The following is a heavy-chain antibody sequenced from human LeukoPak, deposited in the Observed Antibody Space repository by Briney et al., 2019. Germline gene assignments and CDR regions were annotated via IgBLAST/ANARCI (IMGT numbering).Heavy chain of an antibody. J-gene: IGHJ4*02. Sequence: PSETLSLTCTVSGGSISSGSYYWGWIRRPPGKGLEWIGCIYYSGSSYYNPSLKSRVTISVDTSKNQFSLKLSSVTAADTAVYYCARQMGCSGGSCYYSFDYWGQGTLVTVSS. D-gene: IGHD2-15*01. CDR1: GGSISSGSYY. V-gene: IGHV4-39*01. CDR2: IYYSGSS. CDR3: ARQMGCSGGSCYYSFDY.